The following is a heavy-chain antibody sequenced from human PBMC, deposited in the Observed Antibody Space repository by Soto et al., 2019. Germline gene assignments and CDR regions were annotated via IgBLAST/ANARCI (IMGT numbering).Heavy chain of an antibody. CDR1: GFPFRSYE. Sequence: GSLRLSCAVSGFPFRSYEMNWVRQAPGKGPEWVSYNTSSSDAIYYAASVKGRFTVSRDNAKNSLYLQMNSLRAEDTAVYYCAILDFGDYLLSYGVDVWGQGTTVTVSS. CDR2: NTSSSDAI. V-gene: IGHV3-48*03. CDR3: AILDFGDYLLSYGVDV. D-gene: IGHD4-17*01. J-gene: IGHJ6*02.